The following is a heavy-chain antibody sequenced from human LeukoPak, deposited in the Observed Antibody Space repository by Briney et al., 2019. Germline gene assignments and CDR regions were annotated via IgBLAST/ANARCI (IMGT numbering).Heavy chain of an antibody. CDR3: ARVGAYDSISLAAFDI. V-gene: IGHV1-2*02. CDR1: GYTFTGYY. D-gene: IGHD3-22*01. CDR2: INPNSGGT. J-gene: IGHJ3*02. Sequence: ASVKVSCKASGYTFTGYYMHWVRQVPGQGLEWMGWINPNSGGTNYAQKFQGRVTMTRDTSISTAYMELSRLRSDDTAVYYCARVGAYDSISLAAFDIWGQGTMVTVSS.